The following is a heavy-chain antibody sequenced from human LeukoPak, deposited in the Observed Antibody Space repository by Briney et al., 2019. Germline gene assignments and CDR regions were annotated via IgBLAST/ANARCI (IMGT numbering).Heavy chain of an antibody. Sequence: PGGSLRLSCTASGVTFGDYAMSWVRQAPGKGLEWVGFIRSKAYGGTTEYAASVKGRFTISRDDSKSIAYLQMNSLKTEDTAVYYCTRGSSGEMATTDFDYWGQGTLVTVSS. V-gene: IGHV3-49*04. CDR3: TRGSSGEMATTDFDY. CDR2: IRSKAYGGTT. D-gene: IGHD5-24*01. J-gene: IGHJ4*02. CDR1: GVTFGDYA.